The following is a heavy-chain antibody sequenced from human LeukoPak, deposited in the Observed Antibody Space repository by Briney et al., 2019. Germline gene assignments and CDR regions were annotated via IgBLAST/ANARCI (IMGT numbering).Heavy chain of an antibody. J-gene: IGHJ5*02. CDR3: ARRDSASYWFDL. CDR1: GYSFSSYW. CDR2: IYPGDSDT. V-gene: IGHV5-51*01. D-gene: IGHD3-10*01. Sequence: GESLKISCKGSGYSFSSYWIAWVRQMPEKGLEWMGIIYPGDSDTRYSPSFRGQVTISADKSINTAYLQWSSLKASDTAMYYCARRDSASYWFDLWGQGTLVTVSS.